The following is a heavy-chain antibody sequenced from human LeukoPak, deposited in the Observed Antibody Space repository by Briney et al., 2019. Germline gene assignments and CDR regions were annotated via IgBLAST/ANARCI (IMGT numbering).Heavy chain of an antibody. D-gene: IGHD3-10*01. V-gene: IGHV1-18*01. Sequence: ASVKVSCMASGYTFTSYGISWVRQAPGQGLEWMGLISAYTGNTNYVQKFQGRVTMTTDTSTSTAYMELRSLRSDGTAVYCSTRYHGLGYFDYWGQGTLVTVSS. CDR1: GYTFTSYG. CDR3: TRYHGLGYFDY. J-gene: IGHJ4*02. CDR2: ISAYTGNT.